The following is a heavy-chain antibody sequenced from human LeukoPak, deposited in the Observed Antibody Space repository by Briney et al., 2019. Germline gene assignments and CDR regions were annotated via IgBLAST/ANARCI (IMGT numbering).Heavy chain of an antibody. Sequence: PGGSLRLSCTASGFTFSTYAMSWVRQAPGKGLEWVSAISNTGDSTYYADSVKGRFTISRDNAKNSLYLQMNSLRAEDTAVYYCAREKGSSGYPYYFDYWGQGTLVTVSS. D-gene: IGHD3-22*01. CDR3: AREKGSSGYPYYFDY. CDR1: GFTFSTYA. J-gene: IGHJ4*02. CDR2: ISNTGDST. V-gene: IGHV3-23*01.